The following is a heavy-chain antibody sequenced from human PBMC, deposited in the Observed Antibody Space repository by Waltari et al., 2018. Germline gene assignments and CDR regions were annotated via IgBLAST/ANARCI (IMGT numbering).Heavy chain of an antibody. CDR3: AREAYCSGGSCYAPSGFDP. V-gene: IGHV4-61*01. J-gene: IGHJ5*02. CDR2: IYYSGST. CDR1: GGSVRSGRYY. Sequence: QVQLQDSGPGLVKPSETLSLPCSVSGGSVRSGRYYWSWLRPRPGKGLEWIGYIYYSGSTKYNPSRKSRVTISVDTSRNQFSLKLSSVTAADTAVYYCAREAYCSGGSCYAPSGFDPWGQGTLVTVSS. D-gene: IGHD2-15*01.